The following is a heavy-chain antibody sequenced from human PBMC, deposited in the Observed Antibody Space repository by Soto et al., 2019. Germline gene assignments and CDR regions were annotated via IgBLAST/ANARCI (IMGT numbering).Heavy chain of an antibody. D-gene: IGHD3-3*01. CDR2: ISYDVSNK. J-gene: IGHJ6*02. V-gene: IGHV3-30*18. Sequence: GGSLRLSCAASGFTFSSYGMHWVRQAPGKGLEWVAVISYDVSNKYYADSVKGRFTISRDNSKNTLYLQMNSLRAEDTAVYYCANLSPILEPQSPLRYYYYGVDVWGQGTRVSVSS. CDR1: GFTFSSYG. CDR3: ANLSPILEPQSPLRYYYYGVDV.